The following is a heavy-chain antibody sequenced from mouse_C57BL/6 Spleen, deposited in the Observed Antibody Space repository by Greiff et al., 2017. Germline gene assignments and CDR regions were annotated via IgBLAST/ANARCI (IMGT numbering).Heavy chain of an antibody. D-gene: IGHD1-1*02. Sequence: QVQLQQPGAELVMPGASVKLSCKASGYTFTSYWMHWVKQRPGQGLEWIGEIDPSDSYTNYNQKFKGKSTLTVDKSSSTAYMQLSSLTSEDSAVYYCARGGDRNYVDYWGQGTTLTVSS. V-gene: IGHV1-69*01. J-gene: IGHJ2*01. CDR1: GYTFTSYW. CDR2: IDPSDSYT. CDR3: ARGGDRNYVDY.